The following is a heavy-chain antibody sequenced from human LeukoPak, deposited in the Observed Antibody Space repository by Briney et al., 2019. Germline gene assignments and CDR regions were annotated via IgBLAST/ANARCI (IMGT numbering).Heavy chain of an antibody. CDR1: GFTFSSYG. D-gene: IGHD1-26*01. CDR3: ARDSFVGGGSYFDY. J-gene: IGHJ4*02. CDR2: IWYDGSNK. V-gene: IGHV3-33*01. Sequence: PGRSLRLSCAASGFTFSSYGMHWVRQAPGKGLEWVAVIWYDGSNKYYADSVKGRFTISRDNSKNTLYLQVNSLRAEDTAVYYCARDSFVGGGSYFDYWGQGTLVTVSS.